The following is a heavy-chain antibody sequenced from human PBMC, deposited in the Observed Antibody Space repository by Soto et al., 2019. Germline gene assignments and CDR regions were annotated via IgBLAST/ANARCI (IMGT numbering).Heavy chain of an antibody. V-gene: IGHV1-8*01. CDR2: MNPNSGNT. CDR1: GYTFTSYD. Sequence: ASLKVSCKASGYTFTSYDINWVRESAGQGLEWMGWMNPNSGNTGYAQKFQGRVTMTRNTSISTAYMELSSLRSEDTAVYYCARGPDGYNGFATGNWGQGTLVTVSS. D-gene: IGHD5-12*01. J-gene: IGHJ4*02. CDR3: ARGPDGYNGFATGN.